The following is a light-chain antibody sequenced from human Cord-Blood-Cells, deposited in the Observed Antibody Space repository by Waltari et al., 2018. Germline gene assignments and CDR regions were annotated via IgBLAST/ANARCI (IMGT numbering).Light chain of an antibody. J-gene: IGLJ1*01. V-gene: IGLV1-47*01. Sequence: QSVLTQPPSASGTPGQRVTISCSGSSSNIGSNYVYWYQQLPGTAPKLLIYRNNQRPSGLPDRVSGSKSGTSASLAISGLRSEDEADYYCAAWDDSLSGYVFGTGTKVTVL. CDR1: SSNIGSNY. CDR2: RNN. CDR3: AAWDDSLSGYV.